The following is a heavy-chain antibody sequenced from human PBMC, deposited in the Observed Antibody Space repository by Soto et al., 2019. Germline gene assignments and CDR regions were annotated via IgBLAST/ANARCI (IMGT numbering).Heavy chain of an antibody. Sequence: ASVKLSCKASGGTFSSYAISWVRQAPGQGLEWMGGIIPIFGTASYAQKFQGRVTITADESTSTAYMELSSLRSEDTAVYYCARDCTNGVCHVYGMDVWGQGTTVTVSS. CDR3: ARDCTNGVCHVYGMDV. V-gene: IGHV1-69*13. CDR1: GGTFSSYA. D-gene: IGHD2-8*01. CDR2: IIPIFGTA. J-gene: IGHJ6*02.